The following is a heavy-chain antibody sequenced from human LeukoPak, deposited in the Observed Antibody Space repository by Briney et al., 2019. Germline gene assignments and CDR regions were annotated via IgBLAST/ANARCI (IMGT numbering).Heavy chain of an antibody. J-gene: IGHJ5*02. CDR3: ARLDGRRGLHLYNWFDP. CDR1: GGSISSYY. D-gene: IGHD4-11*01. Sequence: SETLSLTCTVSGGSISSYYWSWIRQPPGKGLEWIGYIYTSGSTNYNPSLKSRVTISVDTSKNQFSLKLSSVTAADTAVYYCARLDGRRGLHLYNWFDPWGQGTLVTVSS. V-gene: IGHV4-4*09. CDR2: IYTSGST.